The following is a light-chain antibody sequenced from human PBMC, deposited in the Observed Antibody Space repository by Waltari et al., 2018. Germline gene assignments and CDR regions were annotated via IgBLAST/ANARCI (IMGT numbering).Light chain of an antibody. J-gene: IGLJ2*01. CDR3: CSYAGADTSVV. CDR2: DVN. Sequence: QSALTQPRPVSGSPGQSVTISSTGTSSAIGGYDFVSWYQQYPGKAPKLIIYDVNKRPPGVPDRFSGSKSGNTASLTISGLLNEDEADYYCCSYAGADTSVVFGGGTTLTVL. CDR1: SSAIGGYDF. V-gene: IGLV2-11*01.